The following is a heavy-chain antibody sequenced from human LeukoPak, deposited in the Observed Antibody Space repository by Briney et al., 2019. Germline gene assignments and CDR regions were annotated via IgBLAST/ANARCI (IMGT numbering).Heavy chain of an antibody. D-gene: IGHD6-19*01. CDR3: ARGASSSGWYNNWFDP. J-gene: IGHJ5*02. CDR1: GYTFTSYG. CDR2: ISAYNGNT. V-gene: IGHV1-18*01. Sequence: PGASLKVSCKASGYTFTSYGISWVRQAPGQGLEWMGWISAYNGNTNYAQKLQGRVTMTTDTSTSTAYMELRSLRSDDTAVYYCARGASSSGWYNNWFDPWGQGSLVTVSS.